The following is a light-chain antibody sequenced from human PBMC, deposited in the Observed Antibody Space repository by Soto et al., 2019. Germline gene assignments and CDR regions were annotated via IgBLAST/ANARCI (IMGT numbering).Light chain of an antibody. J-gene: IGKJ1*01. CDR3: QQYVTSSPRT. CDR1: HTISSSY. CDR2: GIS. V-gene: IGKV3-20*01. Sequence: EIVLTQSPGTLSLSPGERATLSCRASHTISSSYLAWYQQKPGQAPRLLMYGISRRATGIPDRFSVSGSGTGFNLTITRLEPEDFAVYYCQQYVTSSPRTFGQGTKVEIK.